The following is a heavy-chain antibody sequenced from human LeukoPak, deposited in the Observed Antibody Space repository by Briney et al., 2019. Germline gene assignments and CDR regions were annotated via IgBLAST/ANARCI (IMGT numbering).Heavy chain of an antibody. D-gene: IGHD3-3*01. CDR1: GFTFSNYY. V-gene: IGHV3-11*04. J-gene: IGHJ4*02. Sequence: GGSLRLSCAASGFTFSNYYMSWVRQAPGEGLEWVSGIDKNGDTTYYADSVKGRFTISRDNAKNSLYLQMNSLRAEDTAVYYCASGFGVDDYWGQGTLVTVSS. CDR3: ASGFGVDDY. CDR2: IDKNGDTT.